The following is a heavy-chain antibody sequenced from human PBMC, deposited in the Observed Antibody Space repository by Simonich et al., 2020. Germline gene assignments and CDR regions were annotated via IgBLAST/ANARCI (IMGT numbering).Heavy chain of an antibody. Sequence: QVTLKESGPVLVKPTETLTLTCTASGFSLSNARMGVSWIRQPPGKALEWLAHIFSNDEKSYNPARKGRLTISKDTSKSQVVLTMTNMDPVDTAKYYCARTRQEYNWKALPDYWGQGTLVTVSS. J-gene: IGHJ4*02. CDR2: IFSNDEK. CDR3: ARTRQEYNWKALPDY. CDR1: GFSLSNARMG. D-gene: IGHD1-20*01. V-gene: IGHV2-26*01.